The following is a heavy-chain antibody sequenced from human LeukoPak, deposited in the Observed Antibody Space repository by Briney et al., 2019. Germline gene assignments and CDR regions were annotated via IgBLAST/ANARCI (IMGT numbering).Heavy chain of an antibody. V-gene: IGHV1-69*13. CDR2: IIPTFGTA. Sequence: GASVKVSCKASGGTFSSYAISWVRQAPGQGLEWMGGIIPTFGTANYAQKFQGRVTITADESTSTAYMELSSLRSEDTAVYYCARSPLPAARGMVDYWGQGTLVTVSS. D-gene: IGHD2-2*01. CDR3: ARSPLPAARGMVDY. CDR1: GGTFSSYA. J-gene: IGHJ4*02.